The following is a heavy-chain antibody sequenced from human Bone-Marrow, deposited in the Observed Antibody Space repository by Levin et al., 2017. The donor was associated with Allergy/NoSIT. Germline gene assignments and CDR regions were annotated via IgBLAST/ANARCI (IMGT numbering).Heavy chain of an antibody. Sequence: GGSLRLSCAASGFTLSTTWMHWVRQTPGEGLVWVSRINSDASSTYYAGSVKGRFTISRDDAKNTLYLQMNSLSAEDTAVSYCARGRGGYSESWLDLWGRGTLVTVSS. CDR1: GFTLSTTW. V-gene: IGHV3-74*01. D-gene: IGHD3-22*01. CDR2: INSDASST. J-gene: IGHJ2*01. CDR3: ARGRGGYSESWLDL.